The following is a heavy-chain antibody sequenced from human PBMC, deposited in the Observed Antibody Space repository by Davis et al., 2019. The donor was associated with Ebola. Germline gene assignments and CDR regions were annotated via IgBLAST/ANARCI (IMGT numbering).Heavy chain of an antibody. CDR1: GYSFTSYW. CDR3: AKVANGFAEPRGWFDP. Sequence: GESLKISCKGSGYSFTSYWISWVRQMPGKGLEWMGRIDPSDSYTNYSPSFQGHVTISADKSISTAYLQWSSLKASDTAMYFCAKVANGFAEPRGWFDPWGQGTLVTVSS. D-gene: IGHD1-26*01. CDR2: IDPSDSYT. V-gene: IGHV5-10-1*01. J-gene: IGHJ5*02.